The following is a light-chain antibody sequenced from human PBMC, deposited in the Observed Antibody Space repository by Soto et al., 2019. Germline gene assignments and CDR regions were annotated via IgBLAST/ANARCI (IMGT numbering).Light chain of an antibody. CDR3: TSYTSSSTVV. CDR1: SSEVGGYIY. CDR2: EVS. J-gene: IGLJ2*01. V-gene: IGLV2-14*01. Sequence: QSALTQPASVSGSPGQSITISCTGTSSEVGGYIYVSWYQQHPGKAPKLMVYEVSNRPSGVSNRFSGSKSGTTASLTISGLQAEDEGHYYCTSYTSSSTVVFGGGTHLTVL.